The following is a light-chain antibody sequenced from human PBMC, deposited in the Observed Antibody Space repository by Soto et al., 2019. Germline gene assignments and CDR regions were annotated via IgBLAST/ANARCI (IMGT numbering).Light chain of an antibody. CDR3: QQDYNLFT. CDR1: QSVSSY. Sequence: EIVLTQSPATLSLSPGERATLSCRASQSVSSYLAWYQQKPGQAPRLLIYDASNRATGIPARFSGSGSGTDFTLTISSLEPEDFAVYYCQQDYNLFTFGGGTKVDIK. J-gene: IGKJ4*01. CDR2: DAS. V-gene: IGKV3-11*01.